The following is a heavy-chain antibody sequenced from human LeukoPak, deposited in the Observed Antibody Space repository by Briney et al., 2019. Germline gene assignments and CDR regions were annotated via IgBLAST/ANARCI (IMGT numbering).Heavy chain of an antibody. Sequence: ASVKVSCKASGYTFTSYAMHWVRQAPGQRLEWMGWINAGNGNTKYSQKFQGRVTITRDTSASTAYMEPSSLRSEDTAVYYCARAGPYYYGSGSLGYWGQGTLVTVSS. CDR2: INAGNGNT. CDR1: GYTFTSYA. J-gene: IGHJ4*02. V-gene: IGHV1-3*01. CDR3: ARAGPYYYGSGSLGY. D-gene: IGHD3-10*01.